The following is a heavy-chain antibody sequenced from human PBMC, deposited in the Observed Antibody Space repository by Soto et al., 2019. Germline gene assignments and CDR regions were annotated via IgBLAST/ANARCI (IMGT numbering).Heavy chain of an antibody. V-gene: IGHV3-30*18. Sequence: GVSMRLSCAASGFSFSSYGMHWVRQAPGRGLEWVTVISNDGNRKYYGESVKGRFSVSRDNDKDTLYLQMNGLRPEDTGVYYCAKDPRQISALEMWDQGTTVTVSS. CDR2: ISNDGNRK. J-gene: IGHJ3*02. CDR3: AKDPRQISALEM. CDR1: GFSFSSYG.